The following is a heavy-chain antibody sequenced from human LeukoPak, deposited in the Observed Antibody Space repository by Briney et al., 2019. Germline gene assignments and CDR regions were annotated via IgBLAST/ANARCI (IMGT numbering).Heavy chain of an antibody. CDR2: ISAYNGNT. Sequence: ASVKVSCKASGYTFTSYGISWVRQAPGQGLEWMGWISAYNGNTNYAQKLQGRVTMTTDTSTSTAYMELSSLRSEDTAVYYCAREYSGPPYYYYYMDVWGKGTTVTVSS. V-gene: IGHV1-18*01. CDR3: AREYSGPPYYYYYMDV. CDR1: GYTFTSYG. D-gene: IGHD1-26*01. J-gene: IGHJ6*03.